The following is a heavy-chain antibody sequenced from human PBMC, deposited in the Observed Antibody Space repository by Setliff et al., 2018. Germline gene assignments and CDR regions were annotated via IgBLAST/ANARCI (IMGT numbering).Heavy chain of an antibody. V-gene: IGHV4-38-2*02. CDR3: ARAVLVVDAEDY. D-gene: IGHD3-22*01. CDR2: IYHSGST. Sequence: SETLSLTCTVSGYSISSGYYWGWIRQPPGKGLEWIGSIYHSGSTYYNPSLKSRVTISVDTSKNQFSLKLSSVTAADTVVYYCARAVLVVDAEDYWGQGTLVTVSS. J-gene: IGHJ4*02. CDR1: GYSISSGYY.